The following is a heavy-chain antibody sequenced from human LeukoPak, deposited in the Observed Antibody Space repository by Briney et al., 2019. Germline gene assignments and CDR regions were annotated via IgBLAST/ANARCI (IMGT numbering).Heavy chain of an antibody. D-gene: IGHD1-26*01. CDR3: ARGSIVGATFDYFDY. CDR2: ISTYNGNT. CDR1: GYTFTSYG. Sequence: ASVKVSCKASGYTFTSYGISWVRQAPGQGLEWMGRISTYNGNTNYAQKFQDRVTMTTDTSTSTAYMDLSRLRSDDTAVYYCARGSIVGATFDYFDYWGHGTLVTVSS. J-gene: IGHJ4*01. V-gene: IGHV1-18*01.